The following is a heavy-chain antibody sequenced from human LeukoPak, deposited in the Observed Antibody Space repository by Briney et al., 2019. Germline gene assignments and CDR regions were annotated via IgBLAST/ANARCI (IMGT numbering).Heavy chain of an antibody. Sequence: PGGSLRLSCAAPGFTFSSCALSWVRQAPGKGLEWVSTVSVNGGTTYYADSVKGRFTISRDNSKNTLYLQMNSLRAEDTAVYFCAKELHGSGNYAFDYWGQGTLVTVSS. CDR1: GFTFSSCA. D-gene: IGHD3-10*01. CDR3: AKELHGSGNYAFDY. CDR2: VSVNGGTT. J-gene: IGHJ4*02. V-gene: IGHV3-23*01.